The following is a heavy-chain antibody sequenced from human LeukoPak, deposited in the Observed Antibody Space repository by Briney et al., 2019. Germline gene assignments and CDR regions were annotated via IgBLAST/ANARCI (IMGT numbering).Heavy chain of an antibody. CDR3: ARGSGYNWP. J-gene: IGHJ5*02. CDR1: GFTFSSYA. CDR2: ISSSSSYI. V-gene: IGHV3-21*01. Sequence: VGSLRLSCAASGFTFSSYAMSWVRQAPGKWLEWVSSISSSSSYIYYADSVKGRFTISRDNAKNSLYLQMNSLRAEDTAVYYCARGSGYNWPWGQGTLVTVSS. D-gene: IGHD3-22*01.